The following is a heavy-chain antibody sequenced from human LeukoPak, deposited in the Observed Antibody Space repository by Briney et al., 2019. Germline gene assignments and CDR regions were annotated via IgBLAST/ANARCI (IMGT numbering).Heavy chain of an antibody. D-gene: IGHD3-10*01. J-gene: IGHJ5*02. V-gene: IGHV4-39*07. CDR3: ARVLIWFGRLQNWFDP. Sequence: PSETLSLTCIVSGGSMTNNTFYWGWIRQPPGKGLEWIGSIYHTGPTYYNPSLKSRVTISVDTSKNQFSLKLSSVTAADTAVYYCARVLIWFGRLQNWFDPWGPGTLVTVSS. CDR2: IYHTGPT. CDR1: GGSMTNNTFY.